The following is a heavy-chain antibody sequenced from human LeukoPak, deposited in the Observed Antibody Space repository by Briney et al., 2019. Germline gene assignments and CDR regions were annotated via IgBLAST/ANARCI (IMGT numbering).Heavy chain of an antibody. CDR1: GFTFSSYG. CDR2: IWYDGSNK. J-gene: IGHJ3*02. CDR3: ARNPPHYDSSGYWGAFDI. D-gene: IGHD3-22*01. V-gene: IGHV3-33*08. Sequence: GGSLRLSCAASGFTFSSYGMHWVRQAPGKGLEWVAVIWYDGSNKYYADSVEGRFTISRDNSKNTLYLQMNSLRAEDTAVYYCARNPPHYDSSGYWGAFDIWGQGTMVTVSS.